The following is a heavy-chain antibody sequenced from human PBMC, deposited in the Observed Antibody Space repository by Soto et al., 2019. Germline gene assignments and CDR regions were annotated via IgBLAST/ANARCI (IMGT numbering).Heavy chain of an antibody. CDR1: GGSISSYY. CDR2: IYYSGST. V-gene: IGHV4-59*01. Sequence: QVQLQESGPGLVKPSETLSLTCTVSGGSISSYYWSWIRQPPGKGLEWIGYIYYSGSTNYNPSLKSRVTISVDTSKNQFSLKLSSVTAADTAVYYCARALPPTVVTHNYFDYWGQGTLVTVSS. D-gene: IGHD2-21*02. CDR3: ARALPPTVVTHNYFDY. J-gene: IGHJ4*02.